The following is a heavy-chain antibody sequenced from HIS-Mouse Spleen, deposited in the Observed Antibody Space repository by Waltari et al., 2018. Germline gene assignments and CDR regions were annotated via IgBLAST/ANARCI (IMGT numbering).Heavy chain of an antibody. CDR2: INPNSGGT. CDR3: ARDKGIANWREYFDY. CDR1: GYTFTGYY. D-gene: IGHD1-20*01. Sequence: QVQLVQSGAEVKKPGASVKVSCKASGYTFTGYYMHWVRQAPGQGLGWMGWINPNSGGTNYAQKFQGRVTMTRDTSISTAYMELSRLRSDDTAVYYCARDKGIANWREYFDYWGQGTLVTVSS. V-gene: IGHV1-2*02. J-gene: IGHJ4*02.